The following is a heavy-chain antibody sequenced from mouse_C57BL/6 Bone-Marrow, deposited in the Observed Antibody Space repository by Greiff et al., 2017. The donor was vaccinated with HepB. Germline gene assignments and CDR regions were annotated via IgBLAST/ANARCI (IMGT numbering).Heavy chain of an antibody. D-gene: IGHD2-5*01. CDR2: IHPNSGST. CDR1: GYTFTSYW. CDR3: ARGSNYRYYFDY. J-gene: IGHJ2*01. Sequence: QVQLQQPGAELVKPGASVKLSCKASGYTFTSYWMHWVKQRPGQGLEWIGMIHPNSGSTNYNEKFKSKATLTVDKSSSTAYMPLSSLTSEDSAVYDCARGSNYRYYFDYWGQGTTLTVSS. V-gene: IGHV1-64*01.